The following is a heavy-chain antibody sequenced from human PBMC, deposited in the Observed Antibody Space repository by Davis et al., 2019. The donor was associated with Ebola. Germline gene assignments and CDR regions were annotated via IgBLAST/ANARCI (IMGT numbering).Heavy chain of an antibody. CDR1: GGSISTYY. J-gene: IGHJ5*02. D-gene: IGHD6-19*01. Sequence: GSLRLSCTVSGGSISTYYWTWIRQPPGKGLEWIGSIYYSGSTYYNPSLQSRVIISVDTSKNQFSLKLSSVTAADTAVYYCARVYSSGWYGWFDPWGPGTLVTVSA. CDR3: ARVYSSGWYGWFDP. V-gene: IGHV4-59*04. CDR2: IYYSGST.